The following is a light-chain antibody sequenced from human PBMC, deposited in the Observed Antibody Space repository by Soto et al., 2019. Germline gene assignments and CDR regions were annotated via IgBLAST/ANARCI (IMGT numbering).Light chain of an antibody. CDR3: AAWDDSLRGRV. J-gene: IGLJ2*01. CDR1: NSNIGSNA. V-gene: IGLV1-44*01. CDR2: SNN. Sequence: QSVLTQPPSVSGTPGQRVTISCSGSNSNIGSNAVSWYQQLPGTAPKSLIYSNNQRPSGVPDRISGSKSGTSASLAISGLQSEDEAEYYCAAWDDSLRGRVFGGGTKLTVL.